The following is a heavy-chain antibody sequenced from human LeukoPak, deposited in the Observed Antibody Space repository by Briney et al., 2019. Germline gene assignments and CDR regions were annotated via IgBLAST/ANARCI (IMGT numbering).Heavy chain of an antibody. CDR1: GGSITSYY. D-gene: IGHD1-1*01. Sequence: SETLSLTCTVSGGSITSYYWSWIRQPPGKGLEWIGYIYYSGSANYNPSLKSRVTISVDTSKNQFSLKLSSVTAADTAVYYCARYNWNDDHLDYWGQGTLVTVSS. J-gene: IGHJ4*02. CDR3: ARYNWNDDHLDY. V-gene: IGHV4-59*08. CDR2: IYYSGSA.